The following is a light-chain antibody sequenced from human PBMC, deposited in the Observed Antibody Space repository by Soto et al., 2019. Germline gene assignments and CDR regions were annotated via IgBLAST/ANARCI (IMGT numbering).Light chain of an antibody. CDR1: SGHSSYI. J-gene: IGLJ3*02. CDR2: LEGSGSY. V-gene: IGLV4-60*02. Sequence: QSVLTQSSSASASLGSSVKLTCTLSSGHSSYIIAWHQQQPGKAPRYLMKLEGSGSYNKGSGVPDRFSGSSSGADRYLTISYLQFEDEADYYSETWNSNTRVFGGGTKLTVL. CDR3: ETWNSNTRV.